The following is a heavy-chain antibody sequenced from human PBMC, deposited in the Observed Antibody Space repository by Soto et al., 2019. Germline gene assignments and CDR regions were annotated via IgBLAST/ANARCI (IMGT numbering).Heavy chain of an antibody. D-gene: IGHD6-13*01. J-gene: IGHJ4*02. Sequence: EVQLLESGGGLVQPGGSLRLSCAASGFTFSNYAMSWVRQAPGKGLEWVSTINVSGGGTYYADSVKGRFTISRDNSKNTLHLHMNSLRDDDTAVYYCAKDLGAAWYNFDYWGQGTLVTVSS. CDR2: INVSGGGT. V-gene: IGHV3-23*01. CDR1: GFTFSNYA. CDR3: AKDLGAAWYNFDY.